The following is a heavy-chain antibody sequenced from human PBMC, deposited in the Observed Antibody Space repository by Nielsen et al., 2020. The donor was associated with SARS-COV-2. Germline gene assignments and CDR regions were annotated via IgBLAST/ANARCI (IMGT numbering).Heavy chain of an antibody. Sequence: SVKVSCKASGGTFSSYAISWVRQAPGQGLEWMGGIIPIFGTANYAQKFQGRVTITADESTSPAYMELSSLRSEDTAVYYCAPYYYDSSLSGGMDVWGQGTTVTVSS. D-gene: IGHD3-22*01. CDR1: GGTFSSYA. J-gene: IGHJ6*02. V-gene: IGHV1-69*13. CDR2: IIPIFGTA. CDR3: APYYYDSSLSGGMDV.